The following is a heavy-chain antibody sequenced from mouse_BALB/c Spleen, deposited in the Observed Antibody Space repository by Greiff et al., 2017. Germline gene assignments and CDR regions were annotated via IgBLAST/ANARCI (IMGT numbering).Heavy chain of an antibody. CDR1: GYSFTGYF. Sequence: VQLQQSGPELVKPGASVKISCKASGYSFTGYFMNWVMQSHGKSLEWIGRINPYNGDTFYNQKFKGKATLTVDKSSSTAHMELRSLASEDSAVYYCAREGGLYGYDEEVWFAYWGQGTLVTVSA. D-gene: IGHD2-2*01. CDR2: INPYNGDT. J-gene: IGHJ3*01. V-gene: IGHV1-20*02. CDR3: AREGGLYGYDEEVWFAY.